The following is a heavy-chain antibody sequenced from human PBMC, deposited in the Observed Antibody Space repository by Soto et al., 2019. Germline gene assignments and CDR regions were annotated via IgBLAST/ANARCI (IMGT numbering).Heavy chain of an antibody. CDR2: IYHSGST. Sequence: QVQLQESGPGLVKPSGTLSLTCAVSGGSISSSNWWSWVRQPPGKGLEWIGEIYHSGSTNYNPSLRGRVTRSVDKSKNQFSLQLSSVTAADTAVYYCARGGGYCISTSCYGGDNGFDPWGQGTLVTVSS. CDR3: ARGGGYCISTSCYGGDNGFDP. D-gene: IGHD2-2*01. J-gene: IGHJ5*02. CDR1: GGSISSSNW. V-gene: IGHV4-4*02.